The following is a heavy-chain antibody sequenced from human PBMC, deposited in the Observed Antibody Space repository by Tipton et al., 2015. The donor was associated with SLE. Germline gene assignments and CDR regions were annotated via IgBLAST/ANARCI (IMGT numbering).Heavy chain of an antibody. CDR3: AKLRGYWFDS. CDR1: GGSISSYY. CDR2: INRDGAT. Sequence: TLSLTCTVSGGSISSYYWSWIRLFPGKGLEWIGEINRDGATKYNPSLKSRVTISLDMSRNHFSLKLTSVTAADTAIYYCAKLRGYWFDSWGPGTPVTVSS. J-gene: IGHJ5*02. V-gene: IGHV4-34*01. D-gene: IGHD5-24*01.